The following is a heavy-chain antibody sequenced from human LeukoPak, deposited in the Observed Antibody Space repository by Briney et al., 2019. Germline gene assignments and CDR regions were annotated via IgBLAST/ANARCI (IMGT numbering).Heavy chain of an antibody. CDR1: GFTFSSYA. V-gene: IGHV3-23*01. D-gene: IGHD5-18*01. CDR3: AKGDKPVTSMVYFDS. J-gene: IGHJ4*02. Sequence: GGSLRLSCAASGFTFSSYAMTWVRQAPGKGLEWVSIISGSGGITHYADSVKGRFTISRDNSMQMFYLQINSLRAEDTAVNYCAKGDKPVTSMVYFDSWGQGTLVTVSS. CDR2: ISGSGGIT.